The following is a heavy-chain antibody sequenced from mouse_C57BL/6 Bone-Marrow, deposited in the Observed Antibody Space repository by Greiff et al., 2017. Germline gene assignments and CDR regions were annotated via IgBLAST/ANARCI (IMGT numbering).Heavy chain of an antibody. Sequence: VKLMESGAELVRPGTSVKVSCTASGYAFTNYLIEWVKQRPGQGLEWIGVINPGSGGTNYNEKFKGKATLTADKSSSTAYMQLSSLTSEDSAVYCCTRSKNWDSWFAYWGQGTLVTVSA. V-gene: IGHV1-54*01. D-gene: IGHD4-1*01. CDR1: GYAFTNYL. J-gene: IGHJ3*01. CDR3: TRSKNWDSWFAY. CDR2: INPGSGGT.